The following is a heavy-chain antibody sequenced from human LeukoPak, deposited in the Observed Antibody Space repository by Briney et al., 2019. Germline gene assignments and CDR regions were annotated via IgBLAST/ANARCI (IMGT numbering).Heavy chain of an antibody. CDR2: INWNGGST. J-gene: IGHJ4*02. CDR3: ARTPILYSYGYNYFDY. V-gene: IGHV3-20*04. Sequence: TGGSLRLSCAASGFTFDDYGISWVRQAPGKGLEWVSGINWNGGSTGYADSVKGRFTISRDNAKNSLYLQMNSLRAEDTALYYCARTPILYSYGYNYFDYWGQGTLVTVSS. CDR1: GFTFDDYG. D-gene: IGHD5-18*01.